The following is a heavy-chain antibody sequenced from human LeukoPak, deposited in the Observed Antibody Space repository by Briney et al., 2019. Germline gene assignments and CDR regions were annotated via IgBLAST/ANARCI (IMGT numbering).Heavy chain of an antibody. CDR2: ISAYNGNT. CDR1: GYTFTSYS. J-gene: IGHJ4*02. D-gene: IGHD5-18*01. V-gene: IGHV1-18*01. CDR3: ARDRSRGYSYGESDY. Sequence: ASVKVSCKASGYTFTSYSISWVRQAPGQGLEWMGWISAYNGNTNYAQKLQGRVTMTTDTSTSTAYMELRSLRSDDTAVYYCARDRSRGYSYGESDYWGQGTLVTVSS.